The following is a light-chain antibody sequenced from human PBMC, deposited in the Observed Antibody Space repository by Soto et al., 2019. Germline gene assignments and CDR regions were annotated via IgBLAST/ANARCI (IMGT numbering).Light chain of an antibody. CDR2: GNS. J-gene: IGLJ3*02. CDR3: QSYDSSLRGV. CDR1: SSNIGAGYD. Sequence: QSALTQPPSVSGAPGQRVTISCTGSSSNIGAGYDVHWYQQLPGTAPKLLIYGNSNRPSGVPDRFSGSKSGTSASLAITGLQAEDEADYYCQSYDSSLRGVFGGGTQLTVL. V-gene: IGLV1-40*01.